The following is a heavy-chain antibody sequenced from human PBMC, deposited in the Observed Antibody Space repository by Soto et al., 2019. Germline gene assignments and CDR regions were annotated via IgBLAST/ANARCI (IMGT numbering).Heavy chain of an antibody. Sequence: PXGCLRLSWAASGFTFSSYPMTWVRQAPGKGLEWVSSISGSSSYIYYADSMKGRFTISRDNAKNSLYLQMNSLRAEDTAVYYCARDWCRSISCFTFDDWGQGTLVTVSS. J-gene: IGHJ4*02. D-gene: IGHD2-2*02. V-gene: IGHV3-21*01. CDR3: ARDWCRSISCFTFDD. CDR2: ISGSSSYI. CDR1: GFTFSSYP.